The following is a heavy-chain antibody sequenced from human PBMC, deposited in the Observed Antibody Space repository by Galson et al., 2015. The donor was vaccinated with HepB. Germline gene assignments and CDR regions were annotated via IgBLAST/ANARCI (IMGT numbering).Heavy chain of an antibody. Sequence: SVKVSCKASGYTFTSYAMHWVRQAPGQRLEWMGWINAGNGNTKYSQKFQGRVTITRDTSASTAYMELSSLRSEDTAVYYCARGVVVPAAMPSPPDYWGQGTLVTVSS. CDR3: ARGVVVPAAMPSPPDY. J-gene: IGHJ4*02. CDR2: INAGNGNT. CDR1: GYTFTSYA. V-gene: IGHV1-3*01. D-gene: IGHD2-2*01.